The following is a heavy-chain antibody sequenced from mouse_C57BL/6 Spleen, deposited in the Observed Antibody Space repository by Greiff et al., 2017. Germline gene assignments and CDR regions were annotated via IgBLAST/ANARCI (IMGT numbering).Heavy chain of an antibody. D-gene: IGHD2-12*01. CDR1: GYTFTSYW. CDR3: ARSENSPFAY. CDR2: IDPSDSET. V-gene: IGHV1-52*01. J-gene: IGHJ3*01. Sequence: QVQLQQPGAELVRPGSSVKLSCKASGYTFTSYWMPWVKQRPIQGLEWIGNIDPSDSETHYNQKFKDKATLTVDKSSSTAYMQLSSLTSEDSAVYYCARSENSPFAYWGQGTLVTVSA.